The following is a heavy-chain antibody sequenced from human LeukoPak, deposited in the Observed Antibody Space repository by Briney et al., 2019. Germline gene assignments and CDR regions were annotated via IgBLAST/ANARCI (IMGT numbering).Heavy chain of an antibody. CDR3: AKVDY. CDR1: GFIFSHHG. CDR2: IRYDGSNK. Sequence: PGGSPRLSCATSGFIFSHHGMHWVRQAPGKGLEWVAFIRYDGSNKYYADSVKGRFTISRDNSKNTLYLQMNSLRAEDTAVYYCAKVDYWGQGTLVTVSS. V-gene: IGHV3-30*02. J-gene: IGHJ4*02.